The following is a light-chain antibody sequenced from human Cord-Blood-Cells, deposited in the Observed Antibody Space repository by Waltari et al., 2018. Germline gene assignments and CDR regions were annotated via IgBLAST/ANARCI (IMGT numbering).Light chain of an antibody. CDR1: SSDVGSYNL. Sequence: QSALTQPASVSGSPGQSITISCTGTSSDVGSYNLVSWYQQHPGKAPKLMIYDDSKRPSGVSNRFSGSKSGNTASLTIAGLQAEDEADYYCCSYAGSSTLVFGGGTKLPVL. V-gene: IGLV2-23*01. J-gene: IGLJ2*01. CDR3: CSYAGSSTLV. CDR2: DDS.